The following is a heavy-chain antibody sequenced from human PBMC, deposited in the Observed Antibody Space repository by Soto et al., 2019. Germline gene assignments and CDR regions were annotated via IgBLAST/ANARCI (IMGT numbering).Heavy chain of an antibody. CDR1: GGSLSSYY. V-gene: IGHV4-59*01. D-gene: IGHD3-22*01. CDR3: ARESRSIFYDSSGEYYFDY. CDR2: IYYSGST. Sequence: SETLSLTCTVSGGSLSSYYWSWIRQPPGKGLEWIGYIYYSGSTNYNPSLKSRVTISVDTSKNQFSLKLSSVTAADTAVYYCARESRSIFYDSSGEYYFDYWGQGTLVTVSS. J-gene: IGHJ4*02.